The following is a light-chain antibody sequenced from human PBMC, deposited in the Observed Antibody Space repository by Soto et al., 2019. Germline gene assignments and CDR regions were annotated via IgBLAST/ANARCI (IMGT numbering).Light chain of an antibody. V-gene: IGKV1-5*01. CDR3: HQYNSFSWT. J-gene: IGKJ1*01. CDR2: DAS. CDR1: QSISLS. Sequence: DIRMTQAPSTLSAFVGDRVTITCRASQSISLSLAWYQQKPGKAPDLLISDASNLERGVPSRFSGSGSGTEFTLTISSLQPDDFATYYRHQYNSFSWTFGQGTKVDIK.